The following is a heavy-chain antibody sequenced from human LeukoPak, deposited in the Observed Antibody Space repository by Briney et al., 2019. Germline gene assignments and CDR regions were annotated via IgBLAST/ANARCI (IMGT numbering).Heavy chain of an antibody. D-gene: IGHD6-19*01. Sequence: SETLSLTCIVSGGSIRSYYWSWIRQPPGKGLEWIGEINHGGSTNYNPSLKSRVTISVDTSKNQFSLNLSSVTAADTAVYYCARDLLSTAGYFDYWGQGTLVTVSS. V-gene: IGHV4-59*01. CDR3: ARDLLSTAGYFDY. CDR1: GGSIRSYY. J-gene: IGHJ4*02. CDR2: INHGGST.